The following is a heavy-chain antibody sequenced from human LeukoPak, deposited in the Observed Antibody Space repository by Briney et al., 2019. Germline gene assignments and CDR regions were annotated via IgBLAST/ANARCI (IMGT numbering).Heavy chain of an antibody. CDR1: GGSISSGGYY. CDR2: IYHSGST. J-gene: IGHJ4*02. CDR3: AREGYSSSWYLIDY. Sequence: SQTLSLTCTVSGGSISSGGYYWSWIRQPPGKGLEWIGYIYHSGSTYYNPSLKSRVTISVDRSKNQYSLKLSSVTAADTAVYYCAREGYSSSWYLIDYWGQGTLVTVSS. V-gene: IGHV4-30-2*01. D-gene: IGHD6-13*01.